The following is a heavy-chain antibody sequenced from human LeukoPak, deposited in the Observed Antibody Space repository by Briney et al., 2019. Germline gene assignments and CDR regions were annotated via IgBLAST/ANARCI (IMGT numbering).Heavy chain of an antibody. Sequence: GASVKVSCKASGCTFTSYYMHWVRQAPGQGLEWMGIINPSGGSTSYAQKFQGRVTMTRDTSTSTVYMELSSLRSEDTAVYYCARAPVAYYYYYGMDVWGQGTTVTVSS. D-gene: IGHD2-15*01. CDR3: ARAPVAYYYYYGMDV. CDR1: GCTFTSYY. V-gene: IGHV1-46*01. J-gene: IGHJ6*02. CDR2: INPSGGST.